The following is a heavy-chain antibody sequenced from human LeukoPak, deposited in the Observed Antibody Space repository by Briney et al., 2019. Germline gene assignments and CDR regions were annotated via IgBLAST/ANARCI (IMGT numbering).Heavy chain of an antibody. CDR2: INHSGST. D-gene: IGHD1-26*01. V-gene: IGHV4-34*01. CDR3: ARGRTRSYGFQH. CDR1: GGSFSGYY. J-gene: IGHJ1*01. Sequence: PSETLSLTCAVYGGSFSGYYWSWIRQPPGKGLEWIGEINHSGSTNYNPSLKSRVTISVDTSKNQFSLKLSSVTAADTAVYYCARGRTRSYGFQHWGQGTLVTVSS.